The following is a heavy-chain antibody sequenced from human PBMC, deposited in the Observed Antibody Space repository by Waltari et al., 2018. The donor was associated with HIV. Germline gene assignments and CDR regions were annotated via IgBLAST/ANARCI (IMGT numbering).Heavy chain of an antibody. CDR2: IKSYPDGVTT. Sequence: EVQLVESGGGLVKPGGSLRLSCAASGFRFRRAWRNWVRQAPGKGLEWVGRIKSYPDGVTTDYAAPVKGRLTISRDDPKNTLYLQMNSLQPEDTAVYFCATVPHDSKVHDAFEMWGQGTKVTVSS. CDR1: GFRFRRAW. CDR3: ATVPHDSKVHDAFEM. V-gene: IGHV3-15*01. J-gene: IGHJ3*02. D-gene: IGHD3-22*01.